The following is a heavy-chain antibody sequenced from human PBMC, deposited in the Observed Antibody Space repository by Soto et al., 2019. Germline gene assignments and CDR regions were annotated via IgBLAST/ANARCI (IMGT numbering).Heavy chain of an antibody. V-gene: IGHV3-30-3*01. CDR3: ASSEIFGVVIDY. J-gene: IGHJ4*02. CDR1: GFTFISFA. CDR2: ISYDGSNK. Sequence: VGSLSLSCAASGFTFISFAMQWVRQAPGKGLEWVAVISYDGSNKYYADSVKGRFTISRDNSKNTLYLQMNSLRAEDTAVYYCASSEIFGVVIDYWGQGTLVTVSS. D-gene: IGHD3-3*01.